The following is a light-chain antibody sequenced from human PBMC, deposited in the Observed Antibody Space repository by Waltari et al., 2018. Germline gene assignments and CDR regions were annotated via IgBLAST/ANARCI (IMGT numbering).Light chain of an antibody. J-gene: IGLJ1*01. CDR1: SSDVGTYYY. CDR2: DVT. Sequence: QSALTQPASVSGSPGQSITIPCPGTSSDVGTYYYVSWYQQHPGKAPKLMIYDVTKRPSGIANRFSGSKSGNTASLTISGLQAEDEADYYCSSYTTSSTVYVFGTGTKVTVL. V-gene: IGLV2-14*03. CDR3: SSYTTSSTVYV.